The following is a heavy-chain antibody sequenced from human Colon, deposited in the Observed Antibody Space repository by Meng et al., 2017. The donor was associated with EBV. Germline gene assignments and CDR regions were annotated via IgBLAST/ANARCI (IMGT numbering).Heavy chain of an antibody. Sequence: VRLQESGPGLVKPSGAPSLTSGVSGVSISSNIRWTWVRQPPGKGLEWIGDIDDSGSTNYNPSLNSRISISLDKSKNHFSLKVNSVTAADTAVYYCARGKQDAWELLAYWGQGALVTVSS. D-gene: IGHD1-26*01. V-gene: IGHV4-4*02. CDR1: GVSISSNIR. CDR2: IDDSGST. CDR3: ARGKQDAWELLAY. J-gene: IGHJ4*02.